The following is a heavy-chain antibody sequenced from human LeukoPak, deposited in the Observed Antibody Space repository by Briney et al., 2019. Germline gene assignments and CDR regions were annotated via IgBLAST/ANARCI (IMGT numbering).Heavy chain of an antibody. Sequence: SETLSLTCAVYGGSFSGYYWSWIRQPPGKGLEWIGEINHSGSINYNPSLKSRVTISVDTSKNQFSLKLSSVTAADTAVYYCARRRPFDIWGQGTMVTVSS. J-gene: IGHJ3*02. CDR3: ARRRPFDI. V-gene: IGHV4-34*01. CDR1: GGSFSGYY. CDR2: INHSGSI.